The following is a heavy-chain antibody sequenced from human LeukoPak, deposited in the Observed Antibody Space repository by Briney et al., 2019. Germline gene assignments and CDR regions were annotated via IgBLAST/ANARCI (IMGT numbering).Heavy chain of an antibody. J-gene: IGHJ4*02. V-gene: IGHV4-34*01. CDR3: AKLNNYDLMIDY. Sequence: PSETLSLTCAVYGGSFSGYYWSWIRQPPGKGLEWIGEINHSGSTNYNPSLKSRVTISVDTSKNQFSLKLSSVTAADTAVYYCAKLNNYDLMIDYWGQGTLVTVSS. CDR2: INHSGST. D-gene: IGHD3-3*01. CDR1: GGSFSGYY.